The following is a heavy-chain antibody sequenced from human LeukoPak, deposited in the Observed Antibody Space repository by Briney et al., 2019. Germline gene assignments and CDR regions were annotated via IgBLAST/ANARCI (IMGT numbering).Heavy chain of an antibody. J-gene: IGHJ4*02. CDR3: ARAGSGSYYHY. Sequence: PGGSLRLSCAASGFTFSSYAMHWVRQAPGKGLVWVSRINSDGSSTSYADSVKGRFTISRDNAKNTLYLQMNSLRAEDTAVYYCARAGSGSYYHYWGQGTLVTVSS. D-gene: IGHD3-10*01. CDR1: GFTFSSYA. CDR2: INSDGSST. V-gene: IGHV3-74*01.